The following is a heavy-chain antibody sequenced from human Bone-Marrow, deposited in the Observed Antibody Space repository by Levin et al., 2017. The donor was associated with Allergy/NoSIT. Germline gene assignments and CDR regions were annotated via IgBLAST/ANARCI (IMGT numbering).Heavy chain of an antibody. CDR3: ANKVRGVIIWFDP. V-gene: IGHV3-23*01. J-gene: IGHJ5*02. Sequence: GESLKISCAASGFTFSSYAMSWVRQAPGKGLEWVSAISGSGGSTYYADSVKGRFTISRDNSKNTLYLQMNSLRAEDTAVYYCANKVRGVIIWFDPWGQGTLVTVSS. CDR2: ISGSGGST. D-gene: IGHD3-10*01. CDR1: GFTFSSYA.